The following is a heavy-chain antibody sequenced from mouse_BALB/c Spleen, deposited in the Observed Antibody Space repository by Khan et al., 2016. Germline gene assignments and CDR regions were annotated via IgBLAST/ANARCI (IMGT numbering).Heavy chain of an antibody. J-gene: IGHJ4*01. D-gene: IGHD2-4*01. CDR1: GYSITSGYY. V-gene: IGHV3-6*02. CDR2: ISYDGSN. CDR3: ARSRRVYAMDY. Sequence: EVKLVESGPGLVKPSQSLSLTCSVTGYSITSGYYWNWIRQFPGNNLEWMGYISYDGSNNYNPSLKNRISIARDTSKNKFFLKLNSVTTEDTATKYCARSRRVYAMDYWGQGTSVTVSS.